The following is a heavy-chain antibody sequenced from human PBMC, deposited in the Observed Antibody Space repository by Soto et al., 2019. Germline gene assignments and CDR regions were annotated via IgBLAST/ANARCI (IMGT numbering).Heavy chain of an antibody. V-gene: IGHV4-59*01. Sequence: QVQLQASGPGLVKPSETLSLNCTVSGGPISSYYWSWIRQSPGKGLEWIGYIYYSGSTNYNPSLKRRVTISVDTSKNQFSLELSSVTAADTAVYYCARGSSGWPPRLDYWGQGTLVTVSS. D-gene: IGHD6-19*01. CDR1: GGPISSYY. CDR2: IYYSGST. J-gene: IGHJ4*02. CDR3: ARGSSGWPPRLDY.